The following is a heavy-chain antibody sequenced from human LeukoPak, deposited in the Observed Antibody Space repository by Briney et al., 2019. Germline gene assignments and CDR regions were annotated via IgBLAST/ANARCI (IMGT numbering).Heavy chain of an antibody. J-gene: IGHJ6*02. CDR2: ISWNSGSI. CDR3: AKVSGKPRVYYYYGLDV. V-gene: IGHV3-9*03. CDR1: GFTFDDYA. D-gene: IGHD3-3*01. Sequence: GGSLRLSCAASGFTFDDYAMHWVRHAPGKGLEWVSGISWNSGSIGYADSVKGRFTISRDNAKNSLYLQMNSLRAEDMAFYYCAKVSGKPRVYYYYGLDVWGQGTTVTVSS.